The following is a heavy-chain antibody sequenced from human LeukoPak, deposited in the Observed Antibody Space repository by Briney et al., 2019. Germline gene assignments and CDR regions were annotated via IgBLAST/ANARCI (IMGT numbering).Heavy chain of an antibody. D-gene: IGHD3-16*01. CDR3: TRDRFYVWFDP. CDR2: RSSGTT. V-gene: IGHV3-49*03. J-gene: IGHJ5*02. CDR1: GFTFGTHT. Sequence: PGGSLRLSCTTSGFTFGTHTMHWFRQAPGKGLQWIGFRSSGTTQYAASAKGRFTISRDDSKSIAYLQMNSLKTEDTAVYYCTRDRFYVWFDPWGQGTLVTVSS.